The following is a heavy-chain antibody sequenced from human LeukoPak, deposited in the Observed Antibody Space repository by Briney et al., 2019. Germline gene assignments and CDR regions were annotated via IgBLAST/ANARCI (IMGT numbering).Heavy chain of an antibody. J-gene: IGHJ4*02. CDR3: AKDRIPDGKYSIDF. CDR2: IVGNGGGI. Sequence: PGGSLRLSCAASGFTFSTYAMNWVRQAPGKGLEWVSVIVGNGGGIHYADSVKGRFTISRDNSKNTLHLQMNSLRAEDTAVYYCAKDRIPDGKYSIDFWGQGTLVTVSS. V-gene: IGHV3-23*01. CDR1: GFTFSTYA. D-gene: IGHD5-24*01.